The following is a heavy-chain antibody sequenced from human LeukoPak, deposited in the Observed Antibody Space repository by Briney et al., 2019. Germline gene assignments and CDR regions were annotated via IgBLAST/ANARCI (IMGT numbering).Heavy chain of an antibody. CDR3: ATFSKVVLSPYDALDI. Sequence: SETLSLTCAVFGGSISSNYFWNWVRQPPGRGLEWIGETHPSGNTNYNPSLTSRVIISIDTSNNQFSLKLSSVTAADTAMYYCATFSKVVLSPYDALDIWGQGTMVTVSS. V-gene: IGHV4/OR15-8*02. J-gene: IGHJ3*02. CDR1: GGSISSNYF. CDR2: THPSGNT. D-gene: IGHD2-2*01.